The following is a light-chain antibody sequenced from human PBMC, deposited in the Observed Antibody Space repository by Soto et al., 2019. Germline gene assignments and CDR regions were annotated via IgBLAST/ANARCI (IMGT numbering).Light chain of an antibody. J-gene: IGLJ2*01. V-gene: IGLV1-40*01. CDR1: SSNIGAGFD. Sequence: QTVVTQPPSVSGAPGQRIIISCTGSSSNIGAGFDVHWYQHLPGTAPKLLVYDNDNRPSGLPARFSDSRSGTSASLAIASLQADDEADYYCQSYDNSLSGVVFGGGTQLTAL. CDR3: QSYDNSLSGVV. CDR2: DND.